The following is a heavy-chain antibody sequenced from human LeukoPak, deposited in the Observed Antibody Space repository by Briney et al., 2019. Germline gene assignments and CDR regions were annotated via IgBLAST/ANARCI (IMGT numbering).Heavy chain of an antibody. CDR1: GFTFSSYA. Sequence: PGGSLRLSCAASGFTFSSYAMSWVRQAPGKGLEWVSAISGSGGSTYYADSVKGRFTISRDNSQNTLSLQMNSLRVEDTGVYHCAKDRGDGYNWESYSGFDSWGQGTLVTVSS. CDR3: AKDRGDGYNWESYSGFDS. J-gene: IGHJ4*02. V-gene: IGHV3-23*01. CDR2: ISGSGGST. D-gene: IGHD5-24*01.